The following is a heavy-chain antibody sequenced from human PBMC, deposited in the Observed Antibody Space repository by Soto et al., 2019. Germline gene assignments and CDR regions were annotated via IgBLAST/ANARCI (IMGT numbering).Heavy chain of an antibody. CDR3: ANPVVSAFDI. CDR1: GFTFSSYA. J-gene: IGHJ3*02. Sequence: QPGGSLRLSCAASGFTFSSYAMSWVRRAPGKGLEWVSTISGSGGSTYYADSVKGRFTISRDNSKNTLYLQMNSLRAEDTAVYYCANPVVSAFDIWDQGTMVTVSS. CDR2: ISGSGGST. V-gene: IGHV3-23*01. D-gene: IGHD2-15*01.